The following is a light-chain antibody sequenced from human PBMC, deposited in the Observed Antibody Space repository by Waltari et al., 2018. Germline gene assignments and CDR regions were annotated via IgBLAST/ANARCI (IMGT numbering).Light chain of an antibody. Sequence: EVLMTQSPATLSMSPGDRATLSCRASQYVGDNIGWYQQKPGQAPRLLIYGVSNRATDIPARFSGSGSGTQFSLTISSLQSEDFAVYYCQQFNAWPLTFGQGTRLEIK. CDR3: QQFNAWPLT. J-gene: IGKJ5*01. CDR2: GVS. V-gene: IGKV3-15*01. CDR1: QYVGDN.